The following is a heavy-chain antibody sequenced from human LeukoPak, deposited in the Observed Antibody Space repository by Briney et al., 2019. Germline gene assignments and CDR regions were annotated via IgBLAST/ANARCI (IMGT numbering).Heavy chain of an antibody. D-gene: IGHD3-9*01. CDR3: ARGPVLRYFDWLRSDAFDI. J-gene: IGHJ3*02. Sequence: ASVKVSCKASGYTFTNLDINWVRQATGQGLEWMGWMNPNSGNTGYAQKFQGRVTMTRNTSISTAYMELSSLRSEDTAVYYCARGPVLRYFDWLRSDAFDIWGQGTMVTVSS. CDR1: GYTFTNLD. V-gene: IGHV1-8*01. CDR2: MNPNSGNT.